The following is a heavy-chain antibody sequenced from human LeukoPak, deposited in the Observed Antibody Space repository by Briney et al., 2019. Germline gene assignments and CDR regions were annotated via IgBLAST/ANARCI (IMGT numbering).Heavy chain of an antibody. J-gene: IGHJ4*02. D-gene: IGHD3-22*01. CDR3: AREGIYDNSDSYFQDY. V-gene: IGHV3-7*01. CDR1: GFTFSSYW. CDR2: IKQDGSEK. Sequence: PGGSLRLSCAASGFTFSSYWMSWVRQAPGKWLEWVANIKQDGSEKYYVDSVKGRFTISRDNAKNSLYLQMNSLRAEDTAVYYCAREGIYDNSDSYFQDYWGQGTLVTVSS.